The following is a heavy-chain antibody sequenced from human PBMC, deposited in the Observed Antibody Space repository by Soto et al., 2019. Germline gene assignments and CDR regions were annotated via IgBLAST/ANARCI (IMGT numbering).Heavy chain of an antibody. CDR2: INPSGGST. D-gene: IGHD3-10*01. Sequence: ASVKVSWKASGYTFTSYYMHWVRQAPGQGLEWMGIINPSGGSTSYAQKFQGRVTMTRDTSTSTVYMELSSLRSEDTAVYYCARDTIKALLWFGETRNWFDPWGQGTLVTVSS. CDR1: GYTFTSYY. V-gene: IGHV1-46*01. CDR3: ARDTIKALLWFGETRNWFDP. J-gene: IGHJ5*02.